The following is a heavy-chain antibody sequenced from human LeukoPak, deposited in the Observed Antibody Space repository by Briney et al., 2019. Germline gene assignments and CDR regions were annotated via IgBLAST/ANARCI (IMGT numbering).Heavy chain of an antibody. CDR1: GFTGSRNY. CDR2: IYSVGTT. CDR3: ARLESTEGTLY. Sequence: GGALRLSWEGSGFTGSRNYMSWGRQAPGKGPEWVSVIYSVGTTYYADSVKGRFTISRDTSKNTVFLQMNSLRAEDTAVYYCARLESTEGTLYWGQGTLVTVSS. D-gene: IGHD5/OR15-5a*01. V-gene: IGHV3-66*02. J-gene: IGHJ4*02.